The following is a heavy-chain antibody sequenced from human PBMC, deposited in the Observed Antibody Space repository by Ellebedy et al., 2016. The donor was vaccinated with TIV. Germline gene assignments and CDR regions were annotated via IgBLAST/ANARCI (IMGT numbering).Heavy chain of an antibody. CDR1: GYTFIAHY. V-gene: IGHV1-2*02. CDR2: INPDSGDT. D-gene: IGHD3-10*01. Sequence: ASVKVSCKASGYTFIAHYMHWVRQAPGQGLEWMGWINPDSGDTSFAQKFQGRVTLTRDTSFNTVCMAMSGLTSDDTAIYYCARVRLGSVPDFWGQGTLVTVSS. J-gene: IGHJ4*02. CDR3: ARVRLGSVPDF.